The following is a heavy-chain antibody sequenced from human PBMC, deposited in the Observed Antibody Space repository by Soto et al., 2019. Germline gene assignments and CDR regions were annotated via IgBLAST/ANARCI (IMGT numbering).Heavy chain of an antibody. CDR3: ATGGSDSSGYSSARYYGMDV. CDR2: FDPEDGET. Sequence: ASVKVSCKVSGYTLTELSMHWVRQAPGKGLEWMGGFDPEDGETVYAQKFQGRVTMTEDTSTDTAYMELSSLRSEDTAVYYCATGGSDSSGYSSARYYGMDVWGQGTTVTVSS. V-gene: IGHV1-24*01. CDR1: GYTLTELS. D-gene: IGHD3-22*01. J-gene: IGHJ6*02.